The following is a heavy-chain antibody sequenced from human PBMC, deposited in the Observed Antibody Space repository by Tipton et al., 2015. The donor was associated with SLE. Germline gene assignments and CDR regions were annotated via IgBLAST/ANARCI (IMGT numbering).Heavy chain of an antibody. CDR3: ARLPIGTTGTYGFDI. J-gene: IGHJ3*02. V-gene: IGHV4-59*01. CDR1: GGSINSYY. Sequence: TLSLTCTVSGGSINSYYWSWIRQPPGKGLEWIGYIYYIYYTGTTYYNASLKSRVTISVDRSKNRFFLKLSSVTAADTAVYYCARLPIGTTGTYGFDIWGQGTMATVSS. CDR2: IYYIYYTGTT. D-gene: IGHD1-1*01.